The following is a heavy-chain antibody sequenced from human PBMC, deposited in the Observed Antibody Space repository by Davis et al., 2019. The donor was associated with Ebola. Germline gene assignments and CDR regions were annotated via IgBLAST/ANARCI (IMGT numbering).Heavy chain of an antibody. CDR3: ARKSTFFDY. CDR2: IKQDGSEK. Sequence: GESLKISCAASGFTFSNYWMSWVRQAPGKGLEWVANIKQDGSEKYYVDSVKGRFTISRDNAKNSLYLQMNSLIAEDTAVYYCARKSTFFDYWGQGTRVTVSS. D-gene: IGHD3-16*01. J-gene: IGHJ4*02. V-gene: IGHV3-7*03. CDR1: GFTFSNYW.